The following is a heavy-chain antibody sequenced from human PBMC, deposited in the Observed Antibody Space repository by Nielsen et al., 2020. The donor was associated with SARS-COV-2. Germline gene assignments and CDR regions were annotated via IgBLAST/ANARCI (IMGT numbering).Heavy chain of an antibody. J-gene: IGHJ4*02. CDR3: GSIIMVRGPPDY. Sequence: GGSLRLSCAASGFTFSDYYMSWLRQAPGQGLEWVSYISSSSSDTYYADSVKGQFTISRDNAKNSLYLQMNSLRAEDTAVYYCGSIIMVRGPPDYWGQGTLVTVSS. CDR2: ISSSSSDT. CDR1: GFTFSDYY. V-gene: IGHV3-11*03. D-gene: IGHD3-10*01.